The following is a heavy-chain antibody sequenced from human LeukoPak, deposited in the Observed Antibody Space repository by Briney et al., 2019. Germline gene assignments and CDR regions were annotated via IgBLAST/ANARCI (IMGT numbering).Heavy chain of an antibody. J-gene: IGHJ4*02. V-gene: IGHV3-15*01. Sequence: GGSLRLSCAASVFTFTNALMSWVRQAPGKGLEWGGRIKSKTDGGTTDYAAHVPGKFNISRDASKNTPYLQMNSLKTEDTAVYYCSTIPTYVSGSYLNVGYWGQGTLVTVSS. CDR3: STIPTYVSGSYLNVGY. CDR2: IKSKTDGGTT. CDR1: VFTFTNAL. D-gene: IGHD3-10*01.